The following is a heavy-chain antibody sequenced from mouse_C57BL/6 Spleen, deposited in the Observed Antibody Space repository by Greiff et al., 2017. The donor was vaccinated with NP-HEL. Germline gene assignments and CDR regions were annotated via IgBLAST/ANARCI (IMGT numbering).Heavy chain of an antibody. J-gene: IGHJ1*03. CDR2: INYDGSST. Sequence: EVKLQESEGGLVQPGSSMKLSCTASGFTFSDYYMAWVRQVPEKGLEWVANINYDGSSTYYLDSLKSRFIISRDNAKNILYLQMSSLKSEDTATYYCARVLRLWYFDVWGTGTTVTVSS. D-gene: IGHD1-2*01. V-gene: IGHV5-16*01. CDR3: ARVLRLWYFDV. CDR1: GFTFSDYY.